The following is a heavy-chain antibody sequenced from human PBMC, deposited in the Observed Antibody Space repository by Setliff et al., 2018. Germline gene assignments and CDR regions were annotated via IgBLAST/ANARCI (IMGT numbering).Heavy chain of an antibody. D-gene: IGHD3-16*01. CDR1: GASISTHY. CDR3: ARGGVLGTGDFDY. V-gene: IGHV4-59*11. J-gene: IGHJ4*02. CDR2: TYYIGAT. Sequence: PSETLSLTCTVSGASISTHYWSWIRQPPGKGLGWIGHTYYIGATNYNPSLKGRVTISVDTSKNQVSLKMNFVTAADTAVYYCARGGVLGTGDFDYWGQGTLVTVLL.